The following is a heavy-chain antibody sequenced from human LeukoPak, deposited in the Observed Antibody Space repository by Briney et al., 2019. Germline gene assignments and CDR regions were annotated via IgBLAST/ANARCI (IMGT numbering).Heavy chain of an antibody. J-gene: IGHJ6*03. CDR1: GFTFSSYS. CDR3: ARDGFQAAPPYSSYMDV. CDR2: ISSSSSYI. D-gene: IGHD6-6*01. Sequence: PGGSLRPSCAASGFTFSSYSMNWVRQAPGKGLEWVSSISSSSSYIYYADSVKGRFTISRDNAKNSLYLQMNSLRAEDTAVYYCARDGFQAAPPYSSYMDVWGKGTTVTVSS. V-gene: IGHV3-21*01.